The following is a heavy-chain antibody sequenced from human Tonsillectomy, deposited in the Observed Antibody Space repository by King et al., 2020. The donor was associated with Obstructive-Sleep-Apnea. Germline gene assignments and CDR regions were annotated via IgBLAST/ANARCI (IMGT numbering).Heavy chain of an antibody. CDR2: VRSQIDGGTT. J-gene: IGHJ4*02. CDR3: TTVTFGQWLAIDY. D-gene: IGHD6-19*01. Sequence: VQLAESGGGLVKPVGSLRLSCAASGFTFSNAWMSWVRQAPGKGLEWVGRVRSQIDGGTTDYAAPVKGRFTISRDDSKNTLNLQMNSLKTEDTAVYYCTTVTFGQWLAIDYWGQGTLVTVSS. CDR1: GFTFSNAW. V-gene: IGHV3-15*01.